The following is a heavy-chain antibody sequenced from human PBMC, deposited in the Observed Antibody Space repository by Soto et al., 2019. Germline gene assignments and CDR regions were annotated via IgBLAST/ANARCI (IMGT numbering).Heavy chain of an antibody. CDR1: GFTFSSYA. J-gene: IGHJ4*02. CDR2: ISGSGGST. CDR3: AREKGYSSSWFESDY. D-gene: IGHD6-13*01. V-gene: IGHV3-23*01. Sequence: EVQLLESGGGLVQPGGSLRLSCAASGFTFSSYAMSWVRQAPGKGLEWVSAISGSGGSTYYADSVKGRFTISRDNSKDTLYLQRHSRRAEDTAVDYCAREKGYSSSWFESDYWGQGTLVTVSS.